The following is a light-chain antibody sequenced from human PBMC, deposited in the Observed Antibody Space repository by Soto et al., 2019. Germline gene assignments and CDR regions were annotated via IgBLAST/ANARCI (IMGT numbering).Light chain of an antibody. J-gene: IGLJ1*01. Sequence: QSALTQPASVSGSPGQSITISCTGTSSDVGAYNYDSWYQQYPGEAPKVIIYDVSHRPAGVSNRFSGSKSGNTASLTISGLQSQDEADYYCSSYTRATTYVFGTGIKVTVL. CDR3: SSYTRATTYV. CDR2: DVS. CDR1: SSDVGAYNY. V-gene: IGLV2-14*01.